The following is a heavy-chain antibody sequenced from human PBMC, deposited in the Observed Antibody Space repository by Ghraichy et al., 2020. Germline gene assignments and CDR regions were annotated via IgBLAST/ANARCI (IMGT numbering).Heavy chain of an antibody. D-gene: IGHD2-21*02. CDR3: AKSDHFDT. CDR2: IKNDGSTI. CDR1: GFTFSGSW. V-gene: IGHV3-74*01. Sequence: WGSLRLSCAASGFTFSGSWMHWVRQAPGKGLVWVSRIKNDGSTIVYADSVKGRFTIARDNAKKTLYLQMNSLRAEDTALYYCAKSDHFDTWGPGTLVTVSS. J-gene: IGHJ4*02.